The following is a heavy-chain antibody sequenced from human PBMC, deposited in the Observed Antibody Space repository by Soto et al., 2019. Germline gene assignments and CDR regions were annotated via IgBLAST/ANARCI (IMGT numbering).Heavy chain of an antibody. V-gene: IGHV4-30-2*01. Sequence: PSETLSLTCAVSCGSISSGGYSWSWIRQPPGKGLEWIGYIYQSGSTYYNPSLKSRVTISVDWSKNQFALELSSVTAADTAVYYCARESRSSRYDSSGYSQFWF. J-gene: IGHJ5*01. CDR3: ARESRSSRYDSSGYSQFWF. D-gene: IGHD3-22*01. CDR1: CGSISSGGYS. CDR2: IYQSGST.